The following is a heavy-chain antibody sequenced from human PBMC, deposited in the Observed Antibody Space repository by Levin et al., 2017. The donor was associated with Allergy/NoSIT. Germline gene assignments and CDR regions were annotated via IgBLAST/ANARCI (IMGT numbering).Heavy chain of an antibody. J-gene: IGHJ3*02. CDR3: AKDIGQRWLKFYVFDI. V-gene: IGHV3-9*01. Sequence: HAGGSLRLSCTASGFTFEDSAMHWVRQAPGKGLEWVSSISWNSAGRGYADSVQGRFSISRDNAKNSLYLQMNSLRPEDTAFYYCAKDIGQRWLKFYVFDIWGQGTLVTVSP. CDR2: ISWNSAGR. D-gene: IGHD5-24*01. CDR1: GFTFEDSA.